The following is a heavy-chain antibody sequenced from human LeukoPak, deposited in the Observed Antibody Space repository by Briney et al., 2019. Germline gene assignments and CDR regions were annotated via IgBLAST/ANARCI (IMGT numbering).Heavy chain of an antibody. V-gene: IGHV4-61*01. CDR3: ARPADDSSGYYYGYFDL. CDR1: GGSVSSGSYY. CDR2: IYYSGST. J-gene: IGHJ2*01. Sequence: PSETLSLTCTVSGGSVSSGSYYWSWVRQPPGKGLEYIGYIYYSGSTNYNPSLKSRVTISVDTSKNQFSLKLSSVTAADTAVYYCARPADDSSGYYYGYFDLWGRGTLVTVSS. D-gene: IGHD3-22*01.